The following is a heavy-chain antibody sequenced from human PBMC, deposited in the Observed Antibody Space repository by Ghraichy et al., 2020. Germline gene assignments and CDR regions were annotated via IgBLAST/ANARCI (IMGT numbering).Heavy chain of an antibody. J-gene: IGHJ4*02. D-gene: IGHD3-22*01. V-gene: IGHV3-64D*06. CDR3: VKDLGALGYYDSSGYYPS. Sequence: GESLNISCSASGFTFSSYAMHWVRQAPGKGLEYVSAISSNGGSTYYADSVKGRFTISRDNSKNTLYLQMSSLRAEDTAVYYCVKDLGALGYYDSSGYYPSWGQGTLVTVSS. CDR1: GFTFSSYA. CDR2: ISSNGGST.